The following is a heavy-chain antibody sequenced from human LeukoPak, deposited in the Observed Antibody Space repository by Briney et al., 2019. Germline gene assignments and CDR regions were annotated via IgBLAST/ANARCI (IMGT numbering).Heavy chain of an antibody. J-gene: IGHJ4*02. D-gene: IGHD4-23*01. CDR2: IDTDGTST. V-gene: IGHV3-74*01. CDR1: GFTFSSYW. CDR3: ARVTYGNPYFDY. Sequence: GGSLRLSCAASGFTFSSYWMHWVRQAPGKGLGWVSHIDTDGTSTDYADSVKGRFTITRDNAKNTLYLQMNSLRAEDTAVYYCARVTYGNPYFDYWGQGTLVTVSS.